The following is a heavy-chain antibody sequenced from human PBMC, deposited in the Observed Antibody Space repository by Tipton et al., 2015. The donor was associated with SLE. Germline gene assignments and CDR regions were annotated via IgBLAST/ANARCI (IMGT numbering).Heavy chain of an antibody. Sequence: TLSLTCTVSGGSISSYYWSWIRQPPGKGLEWIGYIYYSGSTNYNPSLKSRVTISVDTSKNQFSLKLSSVTAADTAVYYCARVLEQQLVVGYHWYFDLWGRGTLVTVSS. D-gene: IGHD6-13*01. V-gene: IGHV4-59*12. J-gene: IGHJ2*01. CDR1: GGSISSYY. CDR2: IYYSGST. CDR3: ARVLEQQLVVGYHWYFDL.